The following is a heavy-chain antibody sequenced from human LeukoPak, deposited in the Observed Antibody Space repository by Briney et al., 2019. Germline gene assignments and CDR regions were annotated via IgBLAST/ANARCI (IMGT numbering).Heavy chain of an antibody. CDR2: INSDGSSA. CDR1: GFTFSSYW. V-gene: IGHV3-74*01. CDR3: ARVRHIGASDY. J-gene: IGHJ4*02. Sequence: GGSLRLSCAASGFTFSSYWMSWVRQAPGKGLVWVSRINSDGSSASYADSVKGRFTISRDNAKNTLYLQMNSLRAEDTAVYYCARVRHIGASDYWGQGTLVTVSS.